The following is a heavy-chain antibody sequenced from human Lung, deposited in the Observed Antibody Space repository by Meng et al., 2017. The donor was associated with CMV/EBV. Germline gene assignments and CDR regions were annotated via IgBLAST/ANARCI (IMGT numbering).Heavy chain of an antibody. CDR2: VSWNSGYI. CDR1: GFTFDDYA. CDR3: AKDEGYCSDGSCYYYYYGMDV. D-gene: IGHD2-15*01. J-gene: IGHJ6*02. Sequence: SXKISXAASGFTFDDYALHWVRQVPGKGLEWVAGVSWNSGYIAYADSVKGRFTISRDNAKSSLFLQMNSLRAEDTALYYCAKDEGYCSDGSCYYYYYGMDVWGQGTTVXVSS. V-gene: IGHV3-9*01.